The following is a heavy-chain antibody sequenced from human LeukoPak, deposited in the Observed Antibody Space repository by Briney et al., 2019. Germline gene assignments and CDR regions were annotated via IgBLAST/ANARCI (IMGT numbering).Heavy chain of an antibody. CDR1: GYTFTGYY. V-gene: IGHV1-2*04. CDR3: ARSHYYGSGSVYGMDV. CDR2: INPNSGGT. D-gene: IGHD3-10*01. J-gene: IGHJ6*04. Sequence: ASVKVSCKASGYTFTGYYMHWVRQAPGQGLEWMGWINPNSGGTNYAQKFQGWVTMTGDTSISTAYMELSRLRSDDTAVYYCARSHYYGSGSVYGMDVWGKGTTVTVSS.